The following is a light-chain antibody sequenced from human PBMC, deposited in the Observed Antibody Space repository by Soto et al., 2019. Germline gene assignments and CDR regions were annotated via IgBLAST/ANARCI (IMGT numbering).Light chain of an antibody. V-gene: IGKV3-15*01. CDR1: QSVSSN. J-gene: IGKJ1*01. Sequence: EIVMTQSPATLSVSPGERATLSCRASQSVSSNLAWYQQKPGQAPRLLSYGASTRATGIPARFSGSGSGTEFTLTISSLQSEDFAVYYCQEYNNWPRTFGQGTKVXI. CDR3: QEYNNWPRT. CDR2: GAS.